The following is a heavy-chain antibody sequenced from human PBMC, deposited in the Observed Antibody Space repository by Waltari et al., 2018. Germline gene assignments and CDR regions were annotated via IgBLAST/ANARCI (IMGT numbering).Heavy chain of an antibody. CDR2: IYTNGGT. J-gene: IGHJ5*02. CDR3: AGGRIPAASCFSP. Sequence: QVQLQESGPGLVKPSQTLSLTCTVSGGSISTGNYWWAWIRQPAGKGLECIGRIYTNGGTNYNPSLESRVTISMDTSKNQFSLELTSVTAADTAMYYCAGGRIPAASCFSPWGQGTLVTVSS. CDR1: GGSISTGNYW. D-gene: IGHD2-2*01. V-gene: IGHV4-61*02.